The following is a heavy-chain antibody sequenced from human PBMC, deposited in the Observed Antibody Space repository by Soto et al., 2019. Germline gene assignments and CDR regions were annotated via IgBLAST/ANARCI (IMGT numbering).Heavy chain of an antibody. CDR3: ARDRRDYGDYAKYYYYYGMDV. J-gene: IGHJ6*02. Sequence: QVQLVQSGAEVKKPGASVKVSCKASGYTFTGYYMHWVRQAPGQGLEWMGWINPNSGGTNYAQKFQGRVTMTRDTSISTAYMELSRLRSDDTAVYYCARDRRDYGDYAKYYYYYGMDVWGQGTTVTVSS. V-gene: IGHV1-2*02. CDR2: INPNSGGT. CDR1: GYTFTGYY. D-gene: IGHD4-17*01.